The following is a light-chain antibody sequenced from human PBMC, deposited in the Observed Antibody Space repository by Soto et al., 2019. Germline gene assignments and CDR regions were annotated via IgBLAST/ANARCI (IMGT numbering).Light chain of an antibody. CDR1: SSDVGGYNY. V-gene: IGLV2-14*01. CDR2: DVS. CDR3: SSYTSSSTS. J-gene: IGLJ2*01. Sequence: QSALTQPASVSGSPGQSITISCTGTSSDVGGYNYVSWYQQHPGKAPKLMIYDVSNRPSGVSNRFSGSKSGNTASLTISGLQAEDEADSYCSSYTSSSTSFGGGTKVTVL.